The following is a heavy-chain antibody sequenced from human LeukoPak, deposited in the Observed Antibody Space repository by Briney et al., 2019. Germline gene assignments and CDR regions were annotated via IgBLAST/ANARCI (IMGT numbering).Heavy chain of an antibody. Sequence: GGSLRLSCAASGFTFSSSAMSWVRQAPGKGLEWVSAISGNGGSAYYADSVKGRFTISRDNSKSTLYLQMNSLRAEDTAVYYCAKEMKHYYNSATIGFDIWGQGTMVTASS. CDR2: ISGNGGSA. J-gene: IGHJ3*02. CDR3: AKEMKHYYNSATIGFDI. CDR1: GFTFSSSA. D-gene: IGHD3-10*01. V-gene: IGHV3-23*01.